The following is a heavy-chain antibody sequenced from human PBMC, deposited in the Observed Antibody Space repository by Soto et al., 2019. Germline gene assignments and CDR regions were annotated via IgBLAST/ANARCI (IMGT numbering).Heavy chain of an antibody. CDR2: IYYSGST. CDR3: ARTHYYDSSGPEFDY. Sequence: PSETLSLTCTVSGGSVSSGSYYWSWIRQPPGKGLEWIGYIYYSGSTNYNPSLKSRVTISVDTSKNQFSLRLSSVTAADTAVYYCARTHYYDSSGPEFDYWGQGTLVTVSS. J-gene: IGHJ4*02. CDR1: GGSVSSGSYY. D-gene: IGHD3-22*01. V-gene: IGHV4-61*01.